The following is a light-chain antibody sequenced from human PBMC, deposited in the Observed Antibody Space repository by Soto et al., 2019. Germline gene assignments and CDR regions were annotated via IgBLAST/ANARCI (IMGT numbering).Light chain of an antibody. CDR1: SSDVGKYNL. Sequence: QPASVSGSPGQSITISCTGTSSDVGKYNLVSWYQQHPGKAPKVMILQGYKRPSGVSKRFAGSKFGNTASLTISGLQAEDEAEYYCCAYAATYTYVFGTGTRSPS. J-gene: IGLJ1*01. CDR2: QGY. V-gene: IGLV2-23*01. CDR3: CAYAATYTYV.